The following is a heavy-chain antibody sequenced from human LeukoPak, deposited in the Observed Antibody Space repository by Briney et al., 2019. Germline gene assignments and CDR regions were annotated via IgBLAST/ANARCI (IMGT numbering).Heavy chain of an antibody. Sequence: SETLSLTCTVSGGPISSYYWSWIRHPPGKGLDWIGYIYYNGRANYNPSLKSRVTISVDTSKNQFSLKLSSVTAADAAVYFCARGYCSGTRCFDYWGQGPLVTVSS. J-gene: IGHJ4*02. CDR1: GGPISSYY. CDR3: ARGYCSGTRCFDY. V-gene: IGHV4-59*01. CDR2: IYYNGRA. D-gene: IGHD2-2*01.